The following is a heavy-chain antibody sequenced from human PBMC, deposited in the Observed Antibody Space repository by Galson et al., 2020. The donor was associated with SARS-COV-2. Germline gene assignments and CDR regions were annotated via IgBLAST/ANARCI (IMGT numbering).Heavy chain of an antibody. CDR2: ISSSSSYI. V-gene: IGHV3-21*01. D-gene: IGHD3-3*01. CDR1: GFTFSSYS. CDR3: ARAGDDVLEWLANYYYYYMDV. J-gene: IGHJ6*03. Sequence: NSGGSLRLSCAASGFTFSSYSMNWVRQAPGKGLEWVSSISSSSSYIYYADSVTGRFTISRDNAKNSLYLQMNSLRAEDTAVYYCARAGDDVLEWLANYYYYYMDVWGKGTTVTVSS.